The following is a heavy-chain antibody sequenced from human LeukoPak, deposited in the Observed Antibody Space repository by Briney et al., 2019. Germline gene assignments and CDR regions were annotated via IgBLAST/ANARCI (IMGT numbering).Heavy chain of an antibody. D-gene: IGHD6-6*01. CDR1: GLTFSSYW. CDR3: ARESSLQLILFDY. V-gene: IGHV3-7*01. J-gene: IGHJ4*02. Sequence: PGGSLRLSCAASGLTFSSYWMSWVRQAPGKGLGWVANIKQDGSEKYYVDSVKGRFTISRDNAKNSLYLQMNSLRAEDTAVYYCARESSLQLILFDYWGQGTLVTVSS. CDR2: IKQDGSEK.